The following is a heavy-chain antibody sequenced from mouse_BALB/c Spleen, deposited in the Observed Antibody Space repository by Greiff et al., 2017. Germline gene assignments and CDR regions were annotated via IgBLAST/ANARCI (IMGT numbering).Heavy chain of an antibody. CDR2: ISYDGSN. CDR3: ASYYGSSWYYFDY. V-gene: IGHV3-6*02. D-gene: IGHD1-1*01. J-gene: IGHJ2*01. CDR1: GYSITSGYY. Sequence: VQLKQSGPGLVKPSQSLSLTCSVTGYSITSGYYWNWIRQFPGNKLEWMGYISYDGSNNYNPSLKNRISITRDTSKNQFFLKLNSVTTEDTATYYCASYYGSSWYYFDYWGQGTTLTVSS.